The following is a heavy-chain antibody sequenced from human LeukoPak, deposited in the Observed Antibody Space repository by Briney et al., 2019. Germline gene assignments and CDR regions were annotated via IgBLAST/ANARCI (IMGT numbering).Heavy chain of an antibody. J-gene: IGHJ4*02. D-gene: IGHD6-19*01. CDR2: ISYDGSNK. Sequence: PGGSLRLSCAASGFTFSSYGMHWVRQAPGKGLEWVAVISYDGSNKYYADSVKGRFTISRDNSKNTLYLQMNSLRAEDTAVYYCAKGSGKYTSGWDSNWGQGTLVTVSS. CDR3: AKGSGKYTSGWDSN. V-gene: IGHV3-30*18. CDR1: GFTFSSYG.